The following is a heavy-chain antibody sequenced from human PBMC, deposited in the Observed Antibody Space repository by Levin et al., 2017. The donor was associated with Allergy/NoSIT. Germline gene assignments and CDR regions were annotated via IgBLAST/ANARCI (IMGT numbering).Heavy chain of an antibody. Sequence: SQTLSLTCAVYGGSFSGYYWSWIRQPPGKGLEWIGEINHSGSTNYNPSLKSRVTISVDTSKNQFSLKLSSVTAADTAVYYCARNGVTMVRGVIIPFDYWGQGTLVTVSS. CDR3: ARNGVTMVRGVIIPFDY. D-gene: IGHD3-10*01. CDR1: GGSFSGYY. J-gene: IGHJ4*02. CDR2: INHSGST. V-gene: IGHV4-34*01.